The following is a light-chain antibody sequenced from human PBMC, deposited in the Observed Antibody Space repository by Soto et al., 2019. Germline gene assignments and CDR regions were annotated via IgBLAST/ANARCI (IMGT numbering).Light chain of an antibody. CDR1: QSVSSSY. V-gene: IGKV3-11*01. Sequence: EIVLTQSPGTLSFSPCERASLSCTASQSVSSSYLAWYQQKPGQAPRLLIYDASYRATGIPARFSGSGSGTDFILTISSLEPEDFAIYYCQQRSNWITFGQGTRLEIK. J-gene: IGKJ5*01. CDR3: QQRSNWIT. CDR2: DAS.